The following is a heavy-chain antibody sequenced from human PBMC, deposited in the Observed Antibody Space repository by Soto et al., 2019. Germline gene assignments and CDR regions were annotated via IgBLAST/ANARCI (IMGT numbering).Heavy chain of an antibody. Sequence: QVQAVQSGAEVKKPGSSVKVSCKASGGTFSSYVISWVRQAPGQGLEWMGRIIPIFGTANYAQKFQGRVTITADESTSTAYLEPSSLRSEDTAVYYCASESGRTRRMALWGQGTTITVSS. D-gene: IGHD1-26*01. V-gene: IGHV1-69*18. CDR3: ASESGRTRRMAL. CDR2: IIPIFGTA. CDR1: GGTFSSYV. J-gene: IGHJ6*02.